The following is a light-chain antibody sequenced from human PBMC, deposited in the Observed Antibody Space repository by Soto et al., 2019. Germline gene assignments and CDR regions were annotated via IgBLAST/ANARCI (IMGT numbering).Light chain of an antibody. CDR3: SSYTSSSTLE. V-gene: IGLV2-14*01. Sequence: QSVLTQPASVSGSPGQSITISCTGTSSDVGGYNYVSWYQQHPGKAPKLMIYDVSNRPSGVSNRFSGSKSGNTASLTISGLQAEGEADYYCSSYTSSSTLEIGGGTKLTVL. J-gene: IGLJ2*01. CDR1: SSDVGGYNY. CDR2: DVS.